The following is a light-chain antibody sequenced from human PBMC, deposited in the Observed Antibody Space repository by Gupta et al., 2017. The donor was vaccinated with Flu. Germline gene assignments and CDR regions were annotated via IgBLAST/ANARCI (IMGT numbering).Light chain of an antibody. J-gene: IGLJ2*01. CDR2: EVS. CDR1: SSDVGGYNY. V-gene: IGLV2-14*01. CDR3: SSYTSSSTLVV. Sequence: QSALTQPASVSGSPGQSITSACTGTSSDVGGYNYVSWYQQHPGKAPKLMIYEVSNRPSGVSNRFSGSTSGNTASLTISGLQAEHESDYYCSSYTSSSTLVVFGGGTKLTVI.